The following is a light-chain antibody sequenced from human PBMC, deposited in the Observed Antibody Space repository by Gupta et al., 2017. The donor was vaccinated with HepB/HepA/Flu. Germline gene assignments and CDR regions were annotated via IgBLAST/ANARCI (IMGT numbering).Light chain of an antibody. V-gene: IGLV1-40*01. CDR3: LSSDSSMSGLV. CDR1: NFNIVAGYD. Sequence: QSVLPPPPSVSGAAGQRVTISSTGNNFNIVAGYDVHWYQQLPGTDPQTLIDANVNQPSGVTGRFFSYSSGNYTSPPTICLQAEEEADDYCLSSDSSMSGLVFGGGTKLTVL. J-gene: IGLJ2*01. CDR2: ANV.